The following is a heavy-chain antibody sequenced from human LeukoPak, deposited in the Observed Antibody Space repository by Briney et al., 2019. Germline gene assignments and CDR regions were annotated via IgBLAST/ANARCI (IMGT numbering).Heavy chain of an antibody. Sequence: GASVKVSCKASGYTFTNYGISWVRQVPGQGLEWMGWTSAYNDTNYAQKFQGRVTMTTDTSTSTAYMELRSLRSDDTAVYFCAKWNYDSGGYSNYFDPWGQGTLVTVSS. D-gene: IGHD3-22*01. CDR2: TSAYNDT. V-gene: IGHV1-18*01. J-gene: IGHJ5*02. CDR3: AKWNYDSGGYSNYFDP. CDR1: GYTFTNYG.